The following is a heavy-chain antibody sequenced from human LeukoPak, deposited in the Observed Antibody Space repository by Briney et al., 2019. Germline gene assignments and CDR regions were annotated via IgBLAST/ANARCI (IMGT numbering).Heavy chain of an antibody. CDR3: ARARSRPQVYYYYGMDV. D-gene: IGHD2-2*01. J-gene: IGHJ6*02. CDR1: GGSFSGYY. CDR2: INHSGST. Sequence: SETLSLTCAVYGGSFSGYYWSWIRQPPGKGLEWIGEINHSGSTNYNPSLKSRVTISVDTSKNQFSLKLSSVTAADTAVYYCARARSRPQVYYYYGMDVWGQGTTVTVSS. V-gene: IGHV4-34*01.